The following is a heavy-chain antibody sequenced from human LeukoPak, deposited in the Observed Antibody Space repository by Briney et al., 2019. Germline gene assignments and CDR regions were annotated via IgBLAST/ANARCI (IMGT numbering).Heavy chain of an antibody. J-gene: IGHJ3*02. D-gene: IGHD1-1*01. Sequence: GGSLRLSCAASGFTVSSNYMTWVRQAPGRGLEWVSVIYSGGSTYYADSVKGRFTISRDNSKNTLYLQMNSLRVEDTAVYYCARGTNRAFDIWGQGTMVTVSP. CDR2: IYSGGST. CDR3: ARGTNRAFDI. V-gene: IGHV3-53*01. CDR1: GFTVSSNY.